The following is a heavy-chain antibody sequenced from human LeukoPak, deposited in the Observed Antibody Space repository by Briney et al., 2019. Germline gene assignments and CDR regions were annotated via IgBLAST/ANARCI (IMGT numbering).Heavy chain of an antibody. J-gene: IGHJ5*02. CDR2: ISAYNGNT. D-gene: IGHD3-9*01. CDR1: GYTFTSYG. CDR3: ARNTNGLRYFDWLFARGGEYNWFDP. V-gene: IGHV1-18*01. Sequence: ASVKVSCKASGYTFTSYGISWVRQAPGQGLEWMGWISAYNGNTNYAQKLQGRVTMTTDTSTSTAYMELRSLRSDDTAVYYCARNTNGLRYFDWLFARGGEYNWFDPWGQGTLVTVSS.